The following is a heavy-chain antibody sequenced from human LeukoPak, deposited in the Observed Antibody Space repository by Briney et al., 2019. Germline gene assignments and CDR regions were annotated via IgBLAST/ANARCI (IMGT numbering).Heavy chain of an antibody. J-gene: IGHJ4*02. CDR3: ARDSGEGVY. D-gene: IGHD1-26*01. Sequence: PGESLRLSCAATGFTFSNFAMHWVRQAPGKGLEWVAVVSYDGSYKYYADSVKGRFTISRDNSKNTLYLQMNSLRAEDTAVYYCARDSGEGVYWGQGTLVTVSS. CDR1: GFTFSNFA. CDR2: VSYDGSYK. V-gene: IGHV3-30*04.